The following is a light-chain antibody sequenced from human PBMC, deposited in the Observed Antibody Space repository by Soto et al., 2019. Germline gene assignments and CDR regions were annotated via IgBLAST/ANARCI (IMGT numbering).Light chain of an antibody. CDR2: DVS. CDR3: QQRSNWRGLT. J-gene: IGKJ4*01. Sequence: EIVMTQSPATLSLSPGERATLSCRASQNIISNLAWYQQKPGQAPSLLIYDVSNRATGITARFSGSGPGTDFTLTISSLEPEDFAVYYCQQRSNWRGLTFGGGTKVDIK. CDR1: QNIISN. V-gene: IGKV3D-11*02.